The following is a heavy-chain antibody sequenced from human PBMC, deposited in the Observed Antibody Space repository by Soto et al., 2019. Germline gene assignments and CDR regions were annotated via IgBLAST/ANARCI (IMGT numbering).Heavy chain of an antibody. V-gene: IGHV3-64D*08. CDR3: VRGQLGIGRVVYYYYGMDV. CDR1: GFTFSSYA. D-gene: IGHD7-27*01. CDR2: ISSNGGST. Sequence: GGSLRLSCSASGFTFSSYAMHWVRQAPGKGLEYVSAISSNGGSTYYADSVKGRFTISRDNSKNTLYLQMSSLRAEDTAVYYCVRGQLGIGRVVYYYYGMDVWGQGTTVTVSS. J-gene: IGHJ6*02.